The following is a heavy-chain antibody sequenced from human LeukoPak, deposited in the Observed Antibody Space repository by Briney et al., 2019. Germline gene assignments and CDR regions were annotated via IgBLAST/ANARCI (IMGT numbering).Heavy chain of an antibody. J-gene: IGHJ4*02. CDR3: AAESRRYSSSWYYFDY. D-gene: IGHD6-13*01. CDR2: IVVGSGNT. CDR1: GFTFTSSA. V-gene: IGHV1-58*01. Sequence: SVKVSFKASGFTFTSSAVQWVRQARGQRLEWIGWIVVGSGNTNYAQKFQERVTITRDMSTSTAYMELSSLRSEDTAVYYCAAESRRYSSSWYYFDYWGQGTLVTVSS.